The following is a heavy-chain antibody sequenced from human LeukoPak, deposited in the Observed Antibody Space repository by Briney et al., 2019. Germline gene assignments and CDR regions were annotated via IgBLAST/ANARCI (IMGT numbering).Heavy chain of an antibody. J-gene: IGHJ5*02. CDR3: ARAVRGGFDP. V-gene: IGHV4-34*01. CDR1: NESFTTHY. CDR2: VYHSGMI. Sequence: SETLSLTCTVYNESFTTHYWGWIRQAPGKGLEWIGEVYHSGMIKYNPSLRSRLTLSLEKSKSQFSLRLNSVTAADTAVYYCARAVRGGFDPWGQGILVTVSS.